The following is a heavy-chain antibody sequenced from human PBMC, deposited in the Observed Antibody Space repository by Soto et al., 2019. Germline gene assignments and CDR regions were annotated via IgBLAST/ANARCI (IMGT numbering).Heavy chain of an antibody. V-gene: IGHV1-18*01. J-gene: IGHJ6*02. CDR1: GYTFTSYA. CDR3: ARDPLIVAVSSDYGMDV. Sequence: VKVSCKASGYTFTSYAIHWLRQAPGQRLEWMGWINVYNGNTNYAQSLQGRVTMTTDTSTNTAYMELRSLRSDDTAVYYCARDPLIVAVSSDYGMDVWGQGTTVTVSS. D-gene: IGHD2-21*01. CDR2: INVYNGNT.